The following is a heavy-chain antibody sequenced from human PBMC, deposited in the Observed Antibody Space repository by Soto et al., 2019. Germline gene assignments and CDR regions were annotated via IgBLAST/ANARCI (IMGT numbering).Heavy chain of an antibody. CDR3: ARDRSYDSSGYYYVIENPEYFQH. CDR2: ISAYNGNT. D-gene: IGHD3-22*01. J-gene: IGHJ1*01. CDR1: GYTFTSYG. V-gene: IGHV1-18*01. Sequence: ASVKVSCKASGYTFTSYGISWVRQAPGQGLEWMGWISAYNGNTNYAQKLQGRVTMTTDTSTSTAYMELRSLRSDDTAVYYCARDRSYDSSGYYYVIENPEYFQHWGQGTLVTVSS.